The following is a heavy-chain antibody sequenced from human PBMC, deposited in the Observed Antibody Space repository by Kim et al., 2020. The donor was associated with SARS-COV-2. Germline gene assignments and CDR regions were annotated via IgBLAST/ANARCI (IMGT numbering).Heavy chain of an antibody. D-gene: IGHD3-10*01. V-gene: IGHV3-30*18. CDR2: ISYDGSNK. CDR1: GFTFSSYG. J-gene: IGHJ6*02. Sequence: GGSLRLSCAASGFTFSSYGMHWVRQAPGKGLEWVAVISYDGSNKYYADSVKGRFTISRDNSKNTLYLQMNSLRAEDTAVYYCAKEGPGFGESYYYGMDVWGQGTTVNVSS. CDR3: AKEGPGFGESYYYGMDV.